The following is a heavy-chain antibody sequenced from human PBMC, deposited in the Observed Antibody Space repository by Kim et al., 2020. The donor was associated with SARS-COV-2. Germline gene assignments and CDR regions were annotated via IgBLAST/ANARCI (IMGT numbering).Heavy chain of an antibody. J-gene: IGHJ4*01. V-gene: IGHV4-39*01. CDR3: ASLYSSGRIVNLNYFEK. CDR2: KYYTGST. D-gene: IGHD3-22*01. CDR1: SGAIRSDNYR. Sequence: SETLSLTCSVSSGAIRSDNYRWGWIRQTPEKGLEWIATKYYTGSTYYNPSLKSRIIISLDMARNQVSLQVKSVTAADTGVYYCASLYSSGRIVNLNYFEKWGRGTWSPSPQ.